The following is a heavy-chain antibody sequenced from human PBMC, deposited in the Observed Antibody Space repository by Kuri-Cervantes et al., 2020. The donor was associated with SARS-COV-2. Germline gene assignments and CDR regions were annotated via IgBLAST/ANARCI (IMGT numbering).Heavy chain of an antibody. J-gene: IGHJ3*02. CDR2: INPNSGGT. Sequence: ASVKVSCKASGYTFTGYYMHWVRQAPGQGLEWMGWINPNSGGTNYAQKFQGRVTMTRDTSISTAYMGLSRLRSDDTAVYYRARDFIFVIMGATYDAFDIWGQGTMVTVSS. D-gene: IGHD1-26*01. V-gene: IGHV1-2*02. CDR1: GYTFTGYY. CDR3: ARDFIFVIMGATYDAFDI.